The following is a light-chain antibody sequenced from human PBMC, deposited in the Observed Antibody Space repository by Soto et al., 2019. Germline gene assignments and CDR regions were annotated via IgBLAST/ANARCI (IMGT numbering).Light chain of an antibody. Sequence: EIVLTQSPGTLSLSPGEGATLACRASQTISSNFLAWYQQKPGQPPRLLIYGVSIRATGIPDRFSGSGSGTDFTLTISRLEPQDFAVYYCQQYGSSPGTFGQGTKVEIK. CDR3: QQYGSSPGT. CDR1: QTISSNF. J-gene: IGKJ1*01. V-gene: IGKV3-20*01. CDR2: GVS.